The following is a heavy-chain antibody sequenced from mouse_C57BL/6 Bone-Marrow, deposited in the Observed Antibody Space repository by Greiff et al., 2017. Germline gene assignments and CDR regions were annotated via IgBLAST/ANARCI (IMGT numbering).Heavy chain of an antibody. CDR2: IYPSDSET. Sequence: QVQLKQSGPELVRPGSSVKLSCKASGYTFTSYWMDWVKQRPGQGLEWIGNIYPSDSETHYNQKFKDKATLTVDKSSSTAYMQLSCLTSEDSAVYYCAFYSNYLYWYFDVGGRGTTVTVSS. CDR1: GYTFTSYW. V-gene: IGHV1-61*01. J-gene: IGHJ1*03. D-gene: IGHD2-5*01. CDR3: AFYSNYLYWYFDV.